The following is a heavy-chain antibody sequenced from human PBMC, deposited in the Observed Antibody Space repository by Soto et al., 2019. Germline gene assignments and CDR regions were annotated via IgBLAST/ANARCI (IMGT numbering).Heavy chain of an antibody. Sequence: PGESLKISCTGVGYSFTSYWIGWVRQMPGKGLEWMGIIYPGDSDTRYSPSFQGQVTISADKSITTAYLQWSSLKASDTAMYYCARGCCTTTICDPWFDPWGQGTLVPVSS. V-gene: IGHV5-51*01. CDR2: IYPGDSDT. CDR1: GYSFTSYW. CDR3: ARGCCTTTICDPWFDP. J-gene: IGHJ5*02. D-gene: IGHD2-2*01.